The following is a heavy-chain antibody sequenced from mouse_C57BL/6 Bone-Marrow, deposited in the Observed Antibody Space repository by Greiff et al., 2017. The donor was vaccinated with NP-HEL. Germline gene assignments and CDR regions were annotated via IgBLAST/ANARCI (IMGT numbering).Heavy chain of an antibody. CDR3: ARSSLRFITTVVAPFAY. V-gene: IGHV1-80*01. CDR2: IYPGDGDT. Sequence: VQLQQSGAELVKPGASVKISCKASGYAFSSYWMNWVKQRPGKGLEWIGQIYPGDGDTNYNGKFKGKATLTADKSSSTAYMQLSSLTSEDSAVYFCARSSLRFITTVVAPFAYWGQGTLVTVSA. J-gene: IGHJ3*01. CDR1: GYAFSSYW. D-gene: IGHD1-1*01.